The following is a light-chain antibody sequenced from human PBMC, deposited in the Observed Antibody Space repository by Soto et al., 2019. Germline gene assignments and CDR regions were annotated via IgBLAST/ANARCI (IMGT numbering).Light chain of an antibody. CDR1: QSVSSSY. CDR2: GAS. CDR3: QQYDSSRT. J-gene: IGKJ1*01. Sequence: EIVLTQSPGTLSLSPGERATLSCRASQSVSSSYLAWYQQKPGQAPRLLIYGASSRATGIPDRFSGSGSGTDSTLTISRLEPEDFAVSYCQQYDSSRTFGQGTKVEIK. V-gene: IGKV3-20*01.